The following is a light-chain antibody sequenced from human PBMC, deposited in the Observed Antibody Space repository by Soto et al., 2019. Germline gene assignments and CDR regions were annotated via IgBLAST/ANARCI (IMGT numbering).Light chain of an antibody. J-gene: IGKJ1*01. CDR2: AAS. Sequence: DIQMTQSPSTQSASVGGRVTITCRRSQSVSNWLAWYQQKPGKAPQLLIYAASTLQSGVPSRFSGGGSGIHFTLTINRLQREDFGTYYCQQSYGALTWTFGQGTKVDIK. V-gene: IGKV1-39*01. CDR1: QSVSNW. CDR3: QQSYGALTWT.